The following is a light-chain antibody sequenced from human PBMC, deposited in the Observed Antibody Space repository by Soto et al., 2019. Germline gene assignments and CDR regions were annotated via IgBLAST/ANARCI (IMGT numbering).Light chain of an antibody. Sequence: QSVLTQPPSVSGAPGQRVTISCTGSSSNFGAGYDVHWYLQLPGTAPKLLIYGNINRPSGVPDRFSGSKSGTSASLAITGLQAEDEADYYCQSYDSSLSGCVFGGGTKLTVL. CDR2: GNI. CDR1: SSNFGAGYD. CDR3: QSYDSSLSGCV. V-gene: IGLV1-40*01. J-gene: IGLJ3*02.